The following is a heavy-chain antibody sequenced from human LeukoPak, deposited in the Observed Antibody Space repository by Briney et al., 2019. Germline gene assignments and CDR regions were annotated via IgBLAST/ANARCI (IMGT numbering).Heavy chain of an antibody. V-gene: IGHV1-46*02. D-gene: IGHD4-23*01. CDR3: ARGADLGGYGGNSGYYYYMDV. Sequence: ASVKVSCKASGYTFNSYYMHWVRQAPGQGLEWMGIINPTTGDTTYAQKFQGRLTMTRDMSTSTVYMELSSLRSEDTAVYYCARGADLGGYGGNSGYYYYMDVWGKGTTVTVSS. CDR2: INPTTGDT. J-gene: IGHJ6*03. CDR1: GYTFNSYY.